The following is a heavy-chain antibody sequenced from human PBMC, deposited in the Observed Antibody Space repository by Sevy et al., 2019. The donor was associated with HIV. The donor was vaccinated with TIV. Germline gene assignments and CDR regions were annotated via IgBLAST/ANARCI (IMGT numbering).Heavy chain of an antibody. V-gene: IGHV3-7*01. J-gene: IGHJ4*02. Sequence: GGSLRLSCVASGFSLNNYWMNWVRQAPGKGLEWVANINQDGSVKYYVDSVRGRFTISRDNARNLVFLQMSSLRVDDSVLYYCVKAIAKDGSFWGQGTLVTSPQ. CDR1: GFSLNNYW. CDR2: INQDGSVK. D-gene: IGHD6-13*01. CDR3: VKAIAKDGSF.